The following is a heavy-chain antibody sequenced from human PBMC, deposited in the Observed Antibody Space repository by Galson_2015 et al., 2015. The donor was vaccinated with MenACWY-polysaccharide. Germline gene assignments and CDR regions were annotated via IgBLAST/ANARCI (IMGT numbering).Heavy chain of an antibody. CDR2: VYHRGST. V-gene: IGHV4-4*02. CDR3: ARRGRGGALDF. D-gene: IGHD3-10*01. J-gene: IGHJ3*01. CDR1: GGSISDANW. Sequence: SETLSLTCGVSGGSISDANWWNWVRQSPEKGLEWIGEVYHRGSTNYNPSLKSRVTISVEKSKNYFSLKLNSVTAADRAVYYCARRGRGGALDFWGQGTMVTVSS.